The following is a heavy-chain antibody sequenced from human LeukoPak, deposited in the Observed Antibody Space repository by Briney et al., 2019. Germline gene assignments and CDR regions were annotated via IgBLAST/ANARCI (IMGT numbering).Heavy chain of an antibody. CDR2: ISSSGSTI. D-gene: IGHD5-12*01. J-gene: IGHJ4*02. CDR3: ARGAVRGYSGGSLVDY. V-gene: IGHV3-48*03. Sequence: GGSLRLFCAASGFTFSSYEMNWVRQAPGKGLEWVSYISSSGSTIYYADSVKGRFTISRDNAKNSLYLQMNSLRAEDTAVYYCARGAVRGYSGGSLVDYWGQGTLVTVSS. CDR1: GFTFSSYE.